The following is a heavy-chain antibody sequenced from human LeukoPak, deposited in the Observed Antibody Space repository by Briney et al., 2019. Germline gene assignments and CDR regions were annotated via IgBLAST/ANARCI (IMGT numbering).Heavy chain of an antibody. CDR1: GFTFSSFG. CDR2: ISGSGGST. CDR3: AKALVGATYNWFDP. V-gene: IGHV3-23*01. J-gene: IGHJ5*02. Sequence: GGSLSLSCAASGFTFSSFGLGWVCKAPGKGLGWVSAISGSGGSTYSADSVKGRFTISRDNSKNTLYLQMNSLRAEDTAVYYCAKALVGATYNWFDPWGQGTLVTVSS. D-gene: IGHD1-26*01.